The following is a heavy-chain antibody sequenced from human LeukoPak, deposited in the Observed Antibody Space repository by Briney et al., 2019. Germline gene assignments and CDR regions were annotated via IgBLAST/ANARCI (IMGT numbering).Heavy chain of an antibody. D-gene: IGHD3-10*01. CDR3: AHRPETYYYGSGSYKGGDWFDP. CDR2: IYWDDGK. Sequence: SGPTLVNPTQTLTLTCIFSGFSLRTSGVGVGWIRQPPGKALEWLALIYWDDGKRYSPSLKSRLTITEDTSKNQVVLTMTNMDPVDTATYYCAHRPETYYYGSGSYKGGDWFDPWGQGTLVTVPS. CDR1: GFSLRTSGVG. J-gene: IGHJ5*02. V-gene: IGHV2-5*02.